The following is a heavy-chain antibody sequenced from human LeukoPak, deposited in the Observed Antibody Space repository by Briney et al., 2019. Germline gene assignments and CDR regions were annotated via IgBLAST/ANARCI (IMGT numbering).Heavy chain of an antibody. Sequence: GGSLRLSCAASGFTFSDYYMSWIRQAPGKGLEWVSYISSSGSNPYSADSVKGRFTISRHNAKNSLYLQMNGLRAEDTAAYYYARATSGLRFLQWLQTLSAYSFHHWGQGPLVTLSS. CDR2: ISSSGSNP. CDR3: ARATSGLRFLQWLQTLSAYSFHH. CDR1: GFTFSDYY. V-gene: IGHV3-11*01. J-gene: IGHJ4*02. D-gene: IGHD3-3*01.